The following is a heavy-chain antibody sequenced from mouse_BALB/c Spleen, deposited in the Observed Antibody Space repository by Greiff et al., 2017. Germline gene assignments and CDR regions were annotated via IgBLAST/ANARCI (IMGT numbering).Heavy chain of an antibody. CDR3: ARESRYFDY. CDR1: GFTFSSYG. CDR2: INSNGGST. Sequence: EVQVVESGGGLVQPGGSLKLSCAASGFTFSSYGMSWVRQTPDKRLELVATINSNGGSTYYPDSVKGRFTISRDNAKNTLYLQMSSLKSEDTAMYYCARESRYFDYWGQGTTLTVSS. V-gene: IGHV5-6-3*01. J-gene: IGHJ2*01.